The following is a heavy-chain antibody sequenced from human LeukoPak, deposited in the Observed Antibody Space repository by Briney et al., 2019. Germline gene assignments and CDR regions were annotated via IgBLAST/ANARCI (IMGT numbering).Heavy chain of an antibody. J-gene: IGHJ4*02. CDR2: IYYSGST. Sequence: SETLSPTCTVSGGSISSYYWSWIRQPPGKGLEWIGYIYYSGSTNYNPSLKSRVTISVDTSKNQFSLKLSSVTAEDTAVYYCARASYGSSSWYYFDYWGQGTLVTVSS. CDR1: GGSISSYY. D-gene: IGHD6-13*01. V-gene: IGHV4-59*01. CDR3: ARASYGSSSWYYFDY.